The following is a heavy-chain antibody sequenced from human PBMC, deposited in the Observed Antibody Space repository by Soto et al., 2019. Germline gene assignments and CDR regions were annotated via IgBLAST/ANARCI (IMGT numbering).Heavy chain of an antibody. Sequence: QVQLVESGGGLVKPGGSLRLSCAASGFTFSDYYMSWIRQAPGKGLEWVSYISSRSSTIFYADSVKGRFTISRDNVKNSLSLQMNSLRAEDTAVYYCASGTNGDFFVYWGQGILVTVSS. D-gene: IGHD2-8*01. J-gene: IGHJ4*02. CDR2: ISSRSSTI. CDR3: ASGTNGDFFVY. CDR1: GFTFSDYY. V-gene: IGHV3-11*01.